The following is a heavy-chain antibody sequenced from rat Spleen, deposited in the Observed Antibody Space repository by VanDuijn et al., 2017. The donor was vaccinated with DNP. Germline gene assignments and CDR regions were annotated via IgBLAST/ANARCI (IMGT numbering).Heavy chain of an antibody. CDR1: GFTFSDYN. CDR2: ISYDGSST. D-gene: IGHD1-2*01. Sequence: EVQLVESGGGLVQPGRSLKLSCAASGFTFSDYNMGWVRQAPKKGLEWVATISYDGSSTYYRDSVKGRFTISRDNAKSTLYLQMNSLRSEDTATYYCTRDNYSSYMPYYYAMDAWGQGTSVTVSS. V-gene: IGHV5-7*01. CDR3: TRDNYSSYMPYYYAMDA. J-gene: IGHJ4*01.